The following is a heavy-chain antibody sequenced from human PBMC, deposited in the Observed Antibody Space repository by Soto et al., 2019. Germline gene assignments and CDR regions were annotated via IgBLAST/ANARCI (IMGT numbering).Heavy chain of an antibody. J-gene: IGHJ6*02. D-gene: IGHD6-13*01. V-gene: IGHV4-39*01. CDR1: GGSISSSPYY. Sequence: SETLSLTCTVSGGSISSSPYYWGWIRQPPGKGLEWIGSIFYTGNTYFKPSLKSRVTISIDTSKNQFSLKVSSVTAADTAVYYCARHNAADDFYYYYYGMDVWGQGTTVTVSS. CDR2: IFYTGNT. CDR3: ARHNAADDFYYYYYGMDV.